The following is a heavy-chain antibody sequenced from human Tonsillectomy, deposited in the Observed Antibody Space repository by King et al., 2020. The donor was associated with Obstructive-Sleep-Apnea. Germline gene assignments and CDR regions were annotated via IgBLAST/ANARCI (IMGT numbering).Heavy chain of an antibody. CDR3: ARIPILYYDILTDYLNWFDP. Sequence: QLVQSGAEVKKPGESLKISCKGSGYSFTSYWIGWVRQMPGKGLEWMGIIYPGDSNTRYSPSFQGQVTISADKSISTAYLQWSSLKASDTAMYYCARIPILYYDILTDYLNWFDPWGQGTLVTVSS. D-gene: IGHD3-9*01. CDR2: IYPGDSNT. J-gene: IGHJ5*02. CDR1: GYSFTSYW. V-gene: IGHV5-51*01.